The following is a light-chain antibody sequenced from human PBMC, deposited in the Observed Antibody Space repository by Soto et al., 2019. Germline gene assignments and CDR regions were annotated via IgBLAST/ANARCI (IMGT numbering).Light chain of an antibody. V-gene: IGLV1-40*01. Sequence: QSVLTQPPSVSGAPGQRVTISCTGSSSNIGAGYDVHWYQQLPGTAPKLLIHGNRNRPSGVPDRFSGSKSGTSASLAITGLQAEDDADYDCQSYDSSLSGSVFGGGTQLTVL. CDR1: SSNIGAGYD. CDR2: GNR. J-gene: IGLJ2*01. CDR3: QSYDSSLSGSV.